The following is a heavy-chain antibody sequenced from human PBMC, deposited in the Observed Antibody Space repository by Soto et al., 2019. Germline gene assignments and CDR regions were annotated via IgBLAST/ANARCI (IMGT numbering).Heavy chain of an antibody. J-gene: IGHJ5*02. V-gene: IGHV4-4*07. CDR3: ARDEYYDSNNWFDT. Sequence: SETLSLTCTVSGCSIKNYYWSWIRQPAGKGLEWIGRIYSTGSTNYNASLKSRVTMSVDTSNNQFSLRLRSVTAADTAVYYCARDEYYDSNNWFDTWGQGTLVTVSS. D-gene: IGHD3-22*01. CDR1: GCSIKNYY. CDR2: IYSTGST.